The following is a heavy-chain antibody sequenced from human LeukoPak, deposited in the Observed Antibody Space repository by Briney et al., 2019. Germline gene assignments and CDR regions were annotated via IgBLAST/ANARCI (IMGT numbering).Heavy chain of an antibody. CDR1: GSRFTSYW. J-gene: IGHJ4*02. V-gene: IGHV5-51*01. Sequence: GASLKISCKGSGSRFTSYWIGWVRRMPGKGLEWMGIIYPGDSDTRYSPSFQGQVTISADKSISTAYLQWSSLKASDTAMYYCARISGYGDSGFDYWGQGTLVTVSS. D-gene: IGHD4-17*01. CDR2: IYPGDSDT. CDR3: ARISGYGDSGFDY.